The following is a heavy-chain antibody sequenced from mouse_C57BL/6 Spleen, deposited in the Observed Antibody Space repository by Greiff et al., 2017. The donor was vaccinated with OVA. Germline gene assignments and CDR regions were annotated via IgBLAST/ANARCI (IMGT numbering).Heavy chain of an antibody. J-gene: IGHJ1*03. CDR2: IYPGDGDT. CDR3: ARPVTTFVDWYFDV. D-gene: IGHD1-1*01. V-gene: IGHV1-82*01. Sequence: QVQLKQSGPELVKPGASVKISCKASGYAFSSSWMNWVKQRPGKGLEWIGRIYPGDGDTNYNGKFKGKATLTADKSSTTAYMQLSSLTSEDSAVYFCARPVTTFVDWYFDVWGTGTTVTVSS. CDR1: GYAFSSSW.